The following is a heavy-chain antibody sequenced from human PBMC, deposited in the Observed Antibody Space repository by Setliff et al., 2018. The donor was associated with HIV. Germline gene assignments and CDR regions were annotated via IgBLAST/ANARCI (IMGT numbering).Heavy chain of an antibody. V-gene: IGHV4-59*10. J-gene: IGHJ6*03. Sequence: SETLSLTCAVYGGSFRGYYWSWIRQPAGKGLEWIGRIYTSGSTNYNPSLKSRVTMSVDTSKTQFSLKLSSVTAADTAVYYCARVSSTYWYSIFRNYYYHMDVWGKGTTVTVSS. CDR3: ARVSSTYWYSIFRNYYYHMDV. CDR2: IYTSGST. D-gene: IGHD2-8*02. CDR1: GGSFRGYY.